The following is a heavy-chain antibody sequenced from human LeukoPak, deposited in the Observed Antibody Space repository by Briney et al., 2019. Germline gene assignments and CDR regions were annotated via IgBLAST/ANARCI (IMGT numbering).Heavy chain of an antibody. D-gene: IGHD4-17*01. CDR2: IYYSGST. CDR3: XXXDYGDFQFDL. V-gene: IGHV4-31*03. CDR1: GGSISSGGYY. Sequence: SETLSLTCTVSGGSISSGGYYWSWIRQHPGKGLEWIGYIYYSGSTYYNPSLKSRFTISVDTSKNQFSLKLSSVTSAGTALYGXXXXDYGDFQFDLWGRGTLVTVSS. J-gene: IGHJ2*01.